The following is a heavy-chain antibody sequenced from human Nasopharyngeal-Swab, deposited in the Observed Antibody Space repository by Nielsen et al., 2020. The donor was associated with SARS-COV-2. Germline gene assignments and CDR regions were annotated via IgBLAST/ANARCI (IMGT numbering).Heavy chain of an antibody. CDR1: GFTFDDYA. V-gene: IGHV3-9*01. J-gene: IGHJ6*03. CDR2: ISWNSGSI. D-gene: IGHD6-19*01. Sequence: GGSLRLFCAASGFTFDDYAMHWVRQAPGKGLEWVSGISWNSGSIGYADSVKGRFTISRDNAKNSLYLQMNSLRAEDTALYYCAKVGSSYYYYMDVWGKGTTVTVSS. CDR3: AKVGSSYYYYMDV.